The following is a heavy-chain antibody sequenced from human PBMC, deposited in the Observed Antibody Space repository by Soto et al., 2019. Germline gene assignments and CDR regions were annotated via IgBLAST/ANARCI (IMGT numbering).Heavy chain of an antibody. V-gene: IGHV3-48*02. J-gene: IGHJ6*02. CDR1: GFTLSTYS. CDR2: ISKSSTTI. Sequence: GGSLRLSCIASGFTLSTYSMTWVRQAPGKGLEWLSYISKSSTTINYADSVKGRFTISRDNAKSSVYLEMSSLRDEDSAVYYCARDPPNFYYYGMDVWGQGTTVTVSS. CDR3: ARDPPNFYYYGMDV.